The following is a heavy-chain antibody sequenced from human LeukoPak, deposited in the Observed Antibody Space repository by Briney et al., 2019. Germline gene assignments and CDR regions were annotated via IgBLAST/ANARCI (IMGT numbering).Heavy chain of an antibody. CDR1: GDSVSSNSAA. V-gene: IGHV6-1*01. J-gene: IGHJ4*02. CDR3: ARMVGLVSDY. D-gene: IGHD3-10*01. CDR2: TYYRSKWHS. Sequence: QTLSLTCAISGDSVSSNSAAWDWIRQSPSRGVEWLGRTYYRSKWHSYYAPSVKSRITINPDTSKNQFSLQLKSVTPEDTAVYYCARMVGLVSDYWGQGTLVTVSS.